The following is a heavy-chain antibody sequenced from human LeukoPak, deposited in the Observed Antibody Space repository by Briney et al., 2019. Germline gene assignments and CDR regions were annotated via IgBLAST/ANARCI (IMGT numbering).Heavy chain of an antibody. V-gene: IGHV4-59*01. D-gene: IGHD1-26*01. J-gene: IGHJ5*02. CDR3: ARYAKNSGDVNWLDA. Sequence: PSETLSLTCTVSGGTINPYYWSWVRQPPGRGLEWIGFVYYSGSTNYNPSLRTRVTISVHTSKNQFSLKLTSVTAADTALYYCARYAKNSGDVNWLDAWGQGTLVTVSP. CDR2: VYYSGST. CDR1: GGTINPYY.